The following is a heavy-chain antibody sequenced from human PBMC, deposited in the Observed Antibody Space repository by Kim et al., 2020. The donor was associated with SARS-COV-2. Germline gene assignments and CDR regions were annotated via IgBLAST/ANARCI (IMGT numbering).Heavy chain of an antibody. J-gene: IGHJ5*01. D-gene: IGHD6-19*01. Sequence: GYAQKFQGRVTVTRDTSIRTAYMELSNLRSEDTAVYYCARNTNGWHNWFDFWGQGTLVTVSS. CDR3: ARNTNGWHNWFDF. V-gene: IGHV1-8*01.